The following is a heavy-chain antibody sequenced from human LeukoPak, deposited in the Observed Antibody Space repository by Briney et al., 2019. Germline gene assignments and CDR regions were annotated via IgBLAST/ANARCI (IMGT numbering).Heavy chain of an antibody. CDR3: ASSPCLSSGCRLFDY. Sequence: KASQTLSLTCTVSGGSISSGDYYWSWIRQPPGKGLEWIGYIYYSGNTNYNPSLKSRVTISVDTSKYHFSLNLSSVTAADTAVYYCASSPCLSSGCRLFDYWGQGTLVTVSS. D-gene: IGHD6-19*01. CDR2: IYYSGNT. V-gene: IGHV4-61*08. J-gene: IGHJ4*02. CDR1: GGSISSGDYY.